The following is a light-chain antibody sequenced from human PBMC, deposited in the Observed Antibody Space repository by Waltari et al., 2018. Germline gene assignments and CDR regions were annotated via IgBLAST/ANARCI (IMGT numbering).Light chain of an antibody. CDR3: QQRSDWPSIT. CDR2: DAS. V-gene: IGKV3-11*01. CDR1: QSISTY. Sequence: EVVLTQSPATLSLSPGETATLSCRASQSISTYLAWYQHKPGQAPRLLIYDASNRATGIPDSFSGSGSGTDFTLTISSLEPEDFVVYYCQQRSDWPSITFGQGTRLEIK. J-gene: IGKJ5*01.